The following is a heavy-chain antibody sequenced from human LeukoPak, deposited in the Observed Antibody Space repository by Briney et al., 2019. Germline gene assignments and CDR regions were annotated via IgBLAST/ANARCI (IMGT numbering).Heavy chain of an antibody. J-gene: IGHJ4*02. CDR3: ARDNRGSLGPFDC. Sequence: PGGSLRLSCAASGFTFSSYAMSWVRQAPGKGLVWVSRVNGDGSSTTYADSVKGRFTVSRDNAKNTLYLQMNSLRAEDTAVYYCARDNRGSLGPFDCWGQGTLVTVSS. V-gene: IGHV3-74*03. D-gene: IGHD3-10*01. CDR1: GFTFSSYA. CDR2: VNGDGSST.